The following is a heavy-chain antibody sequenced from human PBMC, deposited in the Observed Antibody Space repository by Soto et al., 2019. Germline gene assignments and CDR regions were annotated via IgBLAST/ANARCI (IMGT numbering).Heavy chain of an antibody. CDR1: GYSFTIYW. CDR3: ARRLPYCSSTSCYYNYYGMDV. CDR2: IDPSDSYT. D-gene: IGHD2-2*01. Sequence: GESLKISCKGSGYSFTIYWISWVRQMPGKGLEWMGRIDPSDSYTNYSPSFQGHVTISADKSISTAYLQWSSLKASDTAMYYCARRLPYCSSTSCYYNYYGMDVWGQGTTVTVSS. V-gene: IGHV5-10-1*01. J-gene: IGHJ6*02.